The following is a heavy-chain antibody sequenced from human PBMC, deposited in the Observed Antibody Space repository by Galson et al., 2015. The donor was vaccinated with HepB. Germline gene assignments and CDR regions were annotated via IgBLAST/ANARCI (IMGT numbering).Heavy chain of an antibody. CDR1: GYTFIDHF. D-gene: IGHD2/OR15-2a*01. Sequence: SVKVSCKASGYTFIDHFMHWVRQAPGQGLEWMGRINPNTGGTNHAQKFQGRVTMSSDTSIGTAYLELHRLTSDDTAVYYCARAKGECNTTVCQTYWYFDLWGRGTLVTVSS. V-gene: IGHV1-2*06. J-gene: IGHJ2*01. CDR2: INPNTGGT. CDR3: ARAKGECNTTVCQTYWYFDL.